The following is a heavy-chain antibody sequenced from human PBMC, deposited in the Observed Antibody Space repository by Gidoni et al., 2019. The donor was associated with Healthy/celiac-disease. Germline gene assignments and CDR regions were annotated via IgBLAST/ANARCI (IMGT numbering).Heavy chain of an antibody. CDR3: ARQLVVPAAIAYYYYYMDV. CDR1: GFTFSAYY. V-gene: IGHV3-11*06. J-gene: IGHJ6*03. Sequence: QVQLVESVGGLVKSGGSLRLSCAASGFTFSAYYISWIRQAPGKGLKWVSYISSSSSYTNYADAVKGRFTISRDNAKNSLYLQMNSLRAEDTAVYYCARQLVVPAAIAYYYYYMDVWGKGTTVTVS. CDR2: ISSSSSYT. D-gene: IGHD2-2*02.